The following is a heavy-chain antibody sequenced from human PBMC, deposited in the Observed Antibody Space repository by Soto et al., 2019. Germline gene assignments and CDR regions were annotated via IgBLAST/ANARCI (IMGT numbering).Heavy chain of an antibody. CDR1: GGTFSSYA. CDR3: AGGEYCGGDCYSSPADAFDI. CDR2: IIPIFGTA. Sequence: QVQLVQSGAEVKKPGSSVKVSCKASGGTFSSYAISWVRQAPGQGLEWMGGIIPIFGTANYAQKFQGRVTITADESTSTAYRELSSLRSEDTAVYYCAGGEYCGGDCYSSPADAFDIWGQGTMVTVSS. D-gene: IGHD2-21*02. V-gene: IGHV1-69*12. J-gene: IGHJ3*02.